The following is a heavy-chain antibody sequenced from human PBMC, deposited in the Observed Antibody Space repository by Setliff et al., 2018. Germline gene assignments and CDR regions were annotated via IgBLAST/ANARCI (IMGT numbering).Heavy chain of an antibody. Sequence: SETLSLTCTVSGGSINSGSYFWAWIRQPPGKGLEWIGSIHYSGSTYYNRSLNSRVSISVDTSKNQFSLKLSSVTAADTAVYYCARGRNVAARLLDSWGQGARVTSPQ. CDR3: ARGRNVAARLLDS. V-gene: IGHV4-39*07. J-gene: IGHJ4*02. CDR1: GGSINSGSYF. CDR2: IHYSGST. D-gene: IGHD6-6*01.